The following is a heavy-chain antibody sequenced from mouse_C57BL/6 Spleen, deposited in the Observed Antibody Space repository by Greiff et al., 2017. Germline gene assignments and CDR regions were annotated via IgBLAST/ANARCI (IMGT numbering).Heavy chain of an antibody. V-gene: IGHV7-1*01. D-gene: IGHD4-1*01. Sequence: EVKVVESGGGLVQSGRSLRLSCATSGFTFSDFYMEWVRQAPGKGLEWIAASRNKANDYTTEYSASVKGRFIVSRDTSQSILYLQMIALRAEDTAIYYCARDGWDGSYWYCDVWGTGTTVTVSS. CDR2: SRNKANDYTT. CDR1: GFTFSDFY. CDR3: ARDGWDGSYWYCDV. J-gene: IGHJ1*03.